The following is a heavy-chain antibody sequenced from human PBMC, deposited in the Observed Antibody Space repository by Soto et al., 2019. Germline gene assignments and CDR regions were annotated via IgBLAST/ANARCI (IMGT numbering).Heavy chain of an antibody. J-gene: IGHJ1*01. CDR3: VKTVVRWYFQH. V-gene: IGHV3-23*01. CDR2: ISGSGGST. Sequence: GGSLRLSCAASGFTFSSYAMSWVRQAPGKGLEWVSAISGSGGSTYYADSVKGRFTISRDNSKNTLYLQMNSLRAEDTAVYYCVKTVVRWYFQHWGQGTLVTVSS. CDR1: GFTFSSYA. D-gene: IGHD2-15*01.